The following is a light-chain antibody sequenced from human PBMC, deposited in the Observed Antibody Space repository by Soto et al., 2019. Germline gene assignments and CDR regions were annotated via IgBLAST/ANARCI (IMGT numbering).Light chain of an antibody. Sequence: EIVMTQSPATLSVSPGERATRSCRASQSVSSNLAWYQQKPGQAPRLLIYGASTRATGIPARFSGSGSGTEFTLTISSLRSEDSAIYYCQQYFEWPPMTFGQGTKVDI. V-gene: IGKV3-15*01. J-gene: IGKJ1*01. CDR2: GAS. CDR1: QSVSSN. CDR3: QQYFEWPPMT.